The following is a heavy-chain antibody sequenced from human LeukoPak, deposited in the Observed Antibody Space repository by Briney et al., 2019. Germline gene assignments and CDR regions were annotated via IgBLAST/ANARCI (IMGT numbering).Heavy chain of an antibody. J-gene: IGHJ5*02. D-gene: IGHD5-18*01. CDR1: GFTFSSYW. CDR3: ARDDAGYSYDPRGWFDP. CDR2: INSDGSST. Sequence: GGSLRLSCAASGFTFSSYWMHWVRQAPGKGPVWVSRINSDGSSTSYADSVKGRFTISRDNAKNTLYLQMNSLRAEDTAVYYCARDDAGYSYDPRGWFDPWGQGTLVTVSS. V-gene: IGHV3-74*01.